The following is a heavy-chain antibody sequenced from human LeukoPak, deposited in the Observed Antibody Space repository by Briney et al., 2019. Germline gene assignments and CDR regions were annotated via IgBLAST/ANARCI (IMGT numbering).Heavy chain of an antibody. D-gene: IGHD2-15*01. V-gene: IGHV1-69*02. CDR1: GGDFNSHI. CDR3: ARGKYCSGGECYSVRTSYDGFDS. J-gene: IGHJ5*01. Sequence: ASVKVSCKASGGDFNSHIINWVRQAPGQGLEWMGRIIPMRSVANCAHKFQGRVIITAEKSRRTAYMELSSLTSDDTAVYYCARGKYCSGGECYSVRTSYDGFDSWGQGTVVSASS. CDR2: IIPMRSVA.